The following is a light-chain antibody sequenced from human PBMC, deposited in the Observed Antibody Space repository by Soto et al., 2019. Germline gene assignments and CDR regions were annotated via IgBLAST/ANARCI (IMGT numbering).Light chain of an antibody. J-gene: IGKJ2*01. Sequence: IVLTQSPGTLSLSPGERATLSCRASQSVTSSYFAWYQHKPGQAPRLLIYAASDRATGIPDRFIGSGSVTNFTLTITRLEPEDFAVYYCQHYGPSPGYTFGQGTKLEI. CDR1: QSVTSSY. V-gene: IGKV3-20*01. CDR2: AAS. CDR3: QHYGPSPGYT.